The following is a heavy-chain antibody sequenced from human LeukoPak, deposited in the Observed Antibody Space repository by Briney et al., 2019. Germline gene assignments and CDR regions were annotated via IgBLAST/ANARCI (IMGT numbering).Heavy chain of an antibody. Sequence: AGSLRLSCAAPGFIFDNYAIHWVRQAPGQGLEWVSLSSGDGCSTFYADSVRGRFTISRDNTRKSLSLQMSSLRSEDTALHYCARESETSGWYDYWGQGTLVTVSS. CDR2: SSGDGCST. D-gene: IGHD6-19*01. CDR1: GFIFDNYA. V-gene: IGHV3-43*02. J-gene: IGHJ4*02. CDR3: ARESETSGWYDY.